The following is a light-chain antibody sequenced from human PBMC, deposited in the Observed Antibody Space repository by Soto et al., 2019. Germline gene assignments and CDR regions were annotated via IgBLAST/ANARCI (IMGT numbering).Light chain of an antibody. J-gene: IGLJ1*01. CDR3: QAWDSSTACYV. Sequence: SSELTQPPSVSVSPGQTVSITCSGDKLGDKYVCWYQQKPGQSPVLVVYQDSERPSGIPERFSGSNSGNTATLTISGTQAMDEADYYCQAWDSSTACYVFGTGTKLTVL. CDR1: KLGDKY. V-gene: IGLV3-1*01. CDR2: QDS.